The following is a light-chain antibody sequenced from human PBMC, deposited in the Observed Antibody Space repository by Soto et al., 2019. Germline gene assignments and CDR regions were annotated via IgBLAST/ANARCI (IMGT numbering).Light chain of an antibody. CDR2: DVA. Sequence: QSALTQPRSVSGSPGQSVTISCPGTGXDVGAYNYVSWYQQHPGRPPKLMIYDVARWPSGVPDRFSGSKSGNTASLTISGLQVEDAADYCCCSYAGSYTYLFRTWTKVTVL. J-gene: IGLJ1*01. CDR1: GXDVGAYNY. V-gene: IGLV2-11*01. CDR3: CSYAGSYTYL.